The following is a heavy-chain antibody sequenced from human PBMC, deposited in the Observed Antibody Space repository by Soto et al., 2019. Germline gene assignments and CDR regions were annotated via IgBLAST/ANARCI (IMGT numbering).Heavy chain of an antibody. Sequence: SVKGSCKGSGGTFNRYTITWMRQAPGQGLEWMGGIIPRSATSNYAQKFQGRVTITADESTNTAYMELSSLRSEDTAVYYCAREGLVSVPTTVNSDYYYYAMDVWGQGTMVTVSS. J-gene: IGHJ6*02. CDR2: IIPRSATS. D-gene: IGHD4-17*01. CDR1: GGTFNRYT. V-gene: IGHV1-69*13. CDR3: AREGLVSVPTTVNSDYYYYAMDV.